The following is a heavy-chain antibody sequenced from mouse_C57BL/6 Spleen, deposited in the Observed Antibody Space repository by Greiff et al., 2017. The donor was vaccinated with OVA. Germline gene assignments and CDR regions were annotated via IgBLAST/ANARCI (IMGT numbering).Heavy chain of an antibody. CDR3: ARCLWGYWYFDV. Sequence: VQLQQPGAELVMPGASVKLSCKASGYTFTSYWMHWGKQRTGQGLEWIGEIDTSDSYTNYNQKFKGKSTLTVDKYSSTAYMQLSSLTSEDSAVYYCARCLWGYWYFDVWGTWTTVTVSS. J-gene: IGHJ1*03. V-gene: IGHV1-69*01. CDR2: IDTSDSYT. CDR1: GYTFTSYW.